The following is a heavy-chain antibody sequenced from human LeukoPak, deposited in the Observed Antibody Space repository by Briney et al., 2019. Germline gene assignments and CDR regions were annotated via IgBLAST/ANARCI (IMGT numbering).Heavy chain of an antibody. CDR1: GYTFIDYY. CDR2: INPRTGST. CDR3: ARTHSNYFDY. V-gene: IGHV1-2*02. J-gene: IGHJ4*02. Sequence: ASVKVSCKASGYTFIDYYLHWIRQAPGRSLEWMGLINPRTGSTDYAQIFQGRVTMTRDTSISTASMELKGLTPDDTAVYFCARTHSNYFDYWGQGTLVTVSS.